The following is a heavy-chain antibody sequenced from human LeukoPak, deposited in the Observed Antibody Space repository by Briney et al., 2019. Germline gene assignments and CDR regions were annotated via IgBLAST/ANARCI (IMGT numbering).Heavy chain of an antibody. V-gene: IGHV3-64D*06. CDR2: ISSNGDNT. CDR1: GFTFSTYV. J-gene: IGHJ4*02. CDR3: VRGTGY. Sequence: GGSLRLSCPVSGFTFSTYVMHWVRQAPGKGLEYVSAISSNGDNTYYADSVKGRFTISRDNSKNTLYLQMSSLRADGTAVYYCVRGTGYWGQGTLVTVSS.